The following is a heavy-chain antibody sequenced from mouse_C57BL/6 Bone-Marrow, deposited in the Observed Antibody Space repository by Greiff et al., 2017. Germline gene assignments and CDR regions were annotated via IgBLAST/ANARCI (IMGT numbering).Heavy chain of an antibody. J-gene: IGHJ3*01. CDR2: IYPGSGST. CDR1: GYTFTSYW. V-gene: IGHV1-55*01. Sequence: QVQPQQSGAELVKPGASVKMSCKASGYTFTSYWITWVKQRPGQGLEWIGDIYPGSGSTNYNEKFKSKATLTVDTSSSTAYMQLSSLTSEDSAVYYCAREELGWDRAWFAYWGQGTLVTVSA. CDR3: AREELGWDRAWFAY. D-gene: IGHD4-1*01.